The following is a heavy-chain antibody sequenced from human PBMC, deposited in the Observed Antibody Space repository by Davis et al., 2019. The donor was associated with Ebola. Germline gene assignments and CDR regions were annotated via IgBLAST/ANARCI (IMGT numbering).Heavy chain of an antibody. CDR1: GFTFSSYG. D-gene: IGHD3-10*01. Sequence: GESLKLSCAASGFTFSSYGMHWVRQAPGKGLEWVAFIRYDGSNTYYADSVKGRFTISRDNSKNTLYLQMNSRRAEDTAVYYWANWRFGESFSWGQGTLVTVSS. V-gene: IGHV3-30*02. J-gene: IGHJ4*02. CDR3: ANWRFGESFS. CDR2: IRYDGSNT.